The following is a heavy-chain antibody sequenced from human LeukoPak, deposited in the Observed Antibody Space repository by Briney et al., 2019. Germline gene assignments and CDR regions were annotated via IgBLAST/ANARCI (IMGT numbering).Heavy chain of an antibody. J-gene: IGHJ1*01. V-gene: IGHV1-2*02. CDR1: GYTFTDYY. D-gene: IGHD4-17*01. CDR3: ARGVTKDFQH. CDR2: INPNNGGT. Sequence: ASVTVSFKASGYTFTDYYMHWVRQAPGQGLEWMGWINPNNGGTNYAQKFQGRVTMTRDTSISTAYMELSRLRSDDTAVYYCARGVTKDFQHWGQGTLVTVSS.